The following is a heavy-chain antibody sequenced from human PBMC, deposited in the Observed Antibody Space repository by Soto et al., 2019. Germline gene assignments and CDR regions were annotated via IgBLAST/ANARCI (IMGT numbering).Heavy chain of an antibody. J-gene: IGHJ4*02. D-gene: IGHD3-3*01. CDR3: ARHVNFWRAFIFDC. Sequence: SETLSLTCTVSGGSISSYYWSWIRQPPGKGLEWIGYIYYSGSTNYNPSLKSRVTISVDTFKNQFSMKLSSVTAADTAVYFCARHVNFWRAFIFDCWGQGTLVTVSS. CDR2: IYYSGST. CDR1: GGSISSYY. V-gene: IGHV4-59*08.